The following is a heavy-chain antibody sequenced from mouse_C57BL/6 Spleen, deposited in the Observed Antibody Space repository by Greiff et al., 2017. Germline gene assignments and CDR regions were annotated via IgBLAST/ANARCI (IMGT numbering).Heavy chain of an antibody. V-gene: IGHV5-17*01. J-gene: IGHJ4*01. D-gene: IGHD2-4*01. Sequence: EVKLMESGGGLVKPGGSLKLSCAASGFTFSDYGMHWVRQAPEKGLEWVAYISSGSSTIYYADTVKGRFTISRDNAKNTLFLQMTSLRSEDTAMYYCARHYYDYDGAMDYWGQGTSVTVSS. CDR2: ISSGSSTI. CDR1: GFTFSDYG. CDR3: ARHYYDYDGAMDY.